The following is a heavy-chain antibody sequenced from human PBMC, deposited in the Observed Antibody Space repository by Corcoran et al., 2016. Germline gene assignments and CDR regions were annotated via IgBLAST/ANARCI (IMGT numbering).Heavy chain of an antibody. D-gene: IGHD3-22*01. V-gene: IGHV4-31*03. Sequence: QVQLQESGPGLVKPSQTLSLTCTVSRGSISGGDYYWTWIRQHPGKGLEWIGYISHSGRTYYNPSLKSRVTISVDASKHQLSLKLSSVTAEDTAVYYCARVRCDYDASGYFFDYWGQGTLVTVSS. J-gene: IGHJ4*02. CDR1: RGSISGGDYY. CDR2: ISHSGRT. CDR3: ARVRCDYDASGYFFDY.